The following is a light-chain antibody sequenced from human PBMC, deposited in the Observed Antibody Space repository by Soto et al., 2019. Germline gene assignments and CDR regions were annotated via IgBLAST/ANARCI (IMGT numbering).Light chain of an antibody. J-gene: IGKJ4*01. CDR1: QSVNSRY. V-gene: IGKV3-20*01. CDR2: GES. CDR3: QQYGNTHLT. Sequence: EVWLTQAPGTLSLSPVERATLSCRASQSVNSRYLAWYQQKPGQAPRLLIHGESSRATGIPDRFSGSGSGTDFTLTISRLEPEDFAVYYCQQYGNTHLTFGGGTKVDIK.